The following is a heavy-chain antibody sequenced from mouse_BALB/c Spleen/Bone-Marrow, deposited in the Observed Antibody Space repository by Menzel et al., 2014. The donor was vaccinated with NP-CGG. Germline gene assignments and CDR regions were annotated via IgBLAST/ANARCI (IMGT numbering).Heavy chain of an antibody. Sequence: DVKLVESGGGLVQPGGSLKLSCAASGFTFSSYGMSWVRQTPDKRLELVATINSNGGSTYYPDSVKGRFTISRDNAKNTPYLQMSSLKSEDTAMYYCARDYYGSSDYWGQGTTLTVSS. J-gene: IGHJ2*01. CDR2: INSNGGST. D-gene: IGHD1-1*01. CDR3: ARDYYGSSDY. CDR1: GFTFSSYG. V-gene: IGHV5-6-3*01.